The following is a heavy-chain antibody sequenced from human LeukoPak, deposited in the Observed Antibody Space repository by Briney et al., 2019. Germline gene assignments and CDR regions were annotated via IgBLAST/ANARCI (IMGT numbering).Heavy chain of an antibody. V-gene: IGHV4-39*07. Sequence: SETLSLTCTVSGGSISSSSYYWGWIRQPPGKGLEWIGSIYYSGSTYYNPSLKSRVTISVDTSKNQFSLKLSSVTAADTAVYYCASLYCSSTSCSDYWGQGTLVTVPS. J-gene: IGHJ4*02. D-gene: IGHD2-2*01. CDR3: ASLYCSSTSCSDY. CDR2: IYYSGST. CDR1: GGSISSSSYY.